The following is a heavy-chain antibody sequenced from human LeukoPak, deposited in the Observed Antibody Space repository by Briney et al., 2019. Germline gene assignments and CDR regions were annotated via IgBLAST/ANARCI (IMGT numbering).Heavy chain of an antibody. D-gene: IGHD1-1*01. V-gene: IGHV1-2*02. J-gene: IGHJ4*02. CDR2: INPNTGGT. CDR3: AREGAPQLSSYFDH. CDR1: GYTFTAYY. Sequence: ASVKVSCKASGYTFTAYYIHWVRQAPGQGLEWMGWINPNTGGTNFAQRFQGRVTMTRDTSINTAYMELSSRRSDDTAMYYCAREGAPQLSSYFDHWGQGTLVTVSS.